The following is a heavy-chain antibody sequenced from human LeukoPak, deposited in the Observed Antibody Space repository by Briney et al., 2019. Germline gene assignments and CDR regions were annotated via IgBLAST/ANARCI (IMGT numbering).Heavy chain of an antibody. CDR1: GFTFSSYW. D-gene: IGHD4-17*01. V-gene: IGHV3-74*01. Sequence: GGSLRLSCAASGFTFSSYWMHWVRQVPGKGLVWVSCINRDGGTTGYSDSVKGRFTISRDNAKNTLYLQMNGLRAEDTAVYYCVSVGDYGDYANYFDYWGQGTLVTASS. J-gene: IGHJ4*02. CDR2: INRDGGTT. CDR3: VSVGDYGDYANYFDY.